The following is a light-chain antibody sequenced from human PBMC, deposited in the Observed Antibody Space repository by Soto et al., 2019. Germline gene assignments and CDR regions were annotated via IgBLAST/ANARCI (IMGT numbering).Light chain of an antibody. J-gene: IGKJ1*01. CDR3: QQYNSWART. CDR1: QSVSVG. Sequence: EIVMTQSPATLSVSPGERVTLFCRASQSVSVGLAWYQRKPGQALRLLMYGGSTRATGVPARFSGSGSGTEFTLTISSLQSEDVEVYYCQQYNSWARTFREGTKVEI. V-gene: IGKV3-15*01. CDR2: GGS.